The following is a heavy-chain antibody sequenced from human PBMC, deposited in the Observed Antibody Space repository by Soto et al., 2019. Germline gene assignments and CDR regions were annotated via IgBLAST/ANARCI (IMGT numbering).Heavy chain of an antibody. CDR3: ARVFGPPTTRYCSSTSCYYYYYGMDV. Sequence: LRLSCAASGFTFSSYGMHWVRQAPGKGLEWVAVIWYDGSNKYYADSVKGRFTISRDNSKNTLYLQMNSLRAEDTAVYYCARVFGPPTTRYCSSTSCYYYYYGMDVWGQGTTVTVSS. D-gene: IGHD2-2*01. V-gene: IGHV3-33*01. J-gene: IGHJ6*02. CDR2: IWYDGSNK. CDR1: GFTFSSYG.